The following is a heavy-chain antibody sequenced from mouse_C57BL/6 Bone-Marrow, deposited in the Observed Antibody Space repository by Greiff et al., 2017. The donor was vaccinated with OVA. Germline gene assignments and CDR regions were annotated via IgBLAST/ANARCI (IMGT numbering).Heavy chain of an antibody. CDR2: IYPYNGGS. D-gene: IGHD2-4*01. J-gene: IGHJ2*01. CDR3: ALIYYDYDVDY. Sequence: VQLKESGPELVKPGASVKISCKASRYSFTGYYMHWVKQSHGNILDWIGYIYPYNGGSSYNQKFKGKATLTVDKSSSTAYMELRSLTSEDSAVYYCALIYYDYDVDYWGQGTTLTVSS. V-gene: IGHV1-31*01. CDR1: RYSFTGYY.